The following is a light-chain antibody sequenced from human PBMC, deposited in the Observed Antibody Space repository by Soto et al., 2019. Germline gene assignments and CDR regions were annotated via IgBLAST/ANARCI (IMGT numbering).Light chain of an antibody. V-gene: IGLV2-8*01. CDR3: SSYAGSNNLHVV. Sequence: QSALTQPPSASGSPGQSVTIYCTGTSSDVGGYNYVSWYQQHPGKAPKLMIYEVSKRPSGVPDRFSGSKSGNTASLTVSGLQAEDEADYYCSSYAGSNNLHVVFGGGTKLTVL. J-gene: IGLJ2*01. CDR2: EVS. CDR1: SSDVGGYNY.